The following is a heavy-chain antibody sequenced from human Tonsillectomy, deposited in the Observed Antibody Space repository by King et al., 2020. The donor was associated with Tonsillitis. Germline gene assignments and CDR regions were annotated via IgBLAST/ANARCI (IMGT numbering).Heavy chain of an antibody. CDR2: MSYDGSNK. Sequence: VQLVESGGGVVQPGRSLRLSCAASGFTFDSYGMHWVRQAPGKGLEWVAVMSYDGSNKYYADSVKGRFNISRDNSKNTLYFQMNSLRAEDTAVYYGAKDSPAYYFWIDYYVYYYGMDVWGQGTTVTVSS. CDR3: AKDSPAYYFWIDYYVYYYGMDV. CDR1: GFTFDSYG. J-gene: IGHJ6*02. V-gene: IGHV3-30*18. D-gene: IGHD3-3*01.